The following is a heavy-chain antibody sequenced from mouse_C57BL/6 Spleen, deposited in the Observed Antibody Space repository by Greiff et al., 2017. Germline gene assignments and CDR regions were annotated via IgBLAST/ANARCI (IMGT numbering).Heavy chain of an antibody. J-gene: IGHJ3*01. D-gene: IGHD6-1*01. CDR1: GYAFSSSW. CDR2: IYPGDGDT. Sequence: QVQLQQSGPELVKPGASVKISCKASGYAFSSSWVNWVKQRPGKGLEWIGRIYPGDGDTNYNGKFKGKATLTADKSSSTAYMQLSSLTSEDSAVYFCARQPFAYWGQGTLVTVSA. CDR3: ARQPFAY. V-gene: IGHV1-82*01.